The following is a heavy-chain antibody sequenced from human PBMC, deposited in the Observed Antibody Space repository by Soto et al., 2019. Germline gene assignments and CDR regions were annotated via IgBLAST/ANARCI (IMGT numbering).Heavy chain of an antibody. CDR1: GGSISSSSYY. CDR2: IYYSGST. V-gene: IGHV4-39*01. J-gene: IGHJ6*02. Sequence: ETLSLTCTVSGGSISSSSYYWGWIRQPPGKGLEWIGSIYYSGSTYYNPSLKSRVTISVDTSKNQFSLKLSSVTAADTAVYYCARPDTDGMDVWGQGTTVTVSS. D-gene: IGHD2-8*02. CDR3: ARPDTDGMDV.